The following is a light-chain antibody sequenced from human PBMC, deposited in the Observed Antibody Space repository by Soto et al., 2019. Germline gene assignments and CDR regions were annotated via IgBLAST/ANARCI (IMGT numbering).Light chain of an antibody. CDR3: QQYHYWPVT. CDR2: GAS. CDR1: ESVGTH. J-gene: IGKJ3*01. Sequence: EIVMTQSPATLSVSPGEGATLSCRASESVGTHLAWYQQKPGQAPRLLVYGASTRATGIPARFSGGGSGAEFTLTITSPQSEDFAIYYCQQYHYWPVTFGPGTRVDIK. V-gene: IGKV3D-15*01.